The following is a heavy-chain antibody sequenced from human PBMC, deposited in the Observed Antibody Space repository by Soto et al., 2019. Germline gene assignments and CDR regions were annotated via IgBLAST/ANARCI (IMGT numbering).Heavy chain of an antibody. Sequence: QVQLQESGPGLVKPSETLSLTCTVSGGSISSYYWSWIRQPPGKGLEWIGYIYYSGSTNYNPSLKSRVTISVDTSKNQFSLKLSSVTAADTAVYYCARVGIAAAGTPRYYYGMDVWGQGTMVTVSS. J-gene: IGHJ6*02. CDR1: GGSISSYY. D-gene: IGHD6-13*01. CDR2: IYYSGST. V-gene: IGHV4-59*01. CDR3: ARVGIAAAGTPRYYYGMDV.